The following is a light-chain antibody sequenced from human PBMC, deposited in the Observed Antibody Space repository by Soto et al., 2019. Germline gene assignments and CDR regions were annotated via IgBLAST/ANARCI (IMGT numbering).Light chain of an antibody. CDR1: QGIRND. CDR2: AAS. Sequence: AIQMTQSPSSLSASVGDRVTITCRASQGIRNDLGWYQQKPGKAPKLLIYAASSLQSGVPSRFSGSGSGTDFTLTMNRLQPEDFATYYCLQDYNYPRTFGQGTKVEIK. V-gene: IGKV1-6*01. J-gene: IGKJ1*01. CDR3: LQDYNYPRT.